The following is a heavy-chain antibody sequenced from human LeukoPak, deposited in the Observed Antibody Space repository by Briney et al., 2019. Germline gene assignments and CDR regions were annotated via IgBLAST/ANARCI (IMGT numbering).Heavy chain of an antibody. CDR3: AKNIGYDRDGSCYSQPLY. D-gene: IGHD2-15*01. J-gene: IGHJ4*02. Sequence: GGSLRLSCAPPAFIYTLSTTGGLAQAPGKGLEWVSVISGSGGSTYYADSVKGRFTISRDNSKNTVYLQMNTLRAEDPAVYYCAKNIGYDRDGSCYSQPLYWGQGSLVTVSS. CDR2: ISGSGGST. V-gene: IGHV3-23*01. CDR1: AFIYTLST.